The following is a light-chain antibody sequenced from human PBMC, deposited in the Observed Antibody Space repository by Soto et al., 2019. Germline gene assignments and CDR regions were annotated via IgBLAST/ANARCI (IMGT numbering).Light chain of an antibody. CDR3: QQYYNYPYT. V-gene: IGKV1-8*01. J-gene: IGKJ2*01. CDR1: QGISRY. CDR2: AAS. Sequence: AIRMTQSPSSLSASTGDRVTITCRAIQGISRYLAWYQQKPGKAPKLLIYAASTLQSGVPSRFSGSGSGTDFTLTIGCLQSEDFATYYCQQYYNYPYTFGQGTKLEIK.